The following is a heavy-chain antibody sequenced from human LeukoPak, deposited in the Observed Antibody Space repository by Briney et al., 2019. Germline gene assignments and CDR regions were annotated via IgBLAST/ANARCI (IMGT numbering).Heavy chain of an antibody. Sequence: ASMTVSCKASGYTFTSNYIHWVRQAPGQGLEWMGGIIPIFGTANYAQKFQGRVTITADESTSTAYMELSSLRSEDTAVYYCARDASYYYGMDVWGQGTTVTVSS. D-gene: IGHD3-16*01. V-gene: IGHV1-69*13. J-gene: IGHJ6*02. CDR2: IIPIFGTA. CDR1: GYTFTSNY. CDR3: ARDASYYYGMDV.